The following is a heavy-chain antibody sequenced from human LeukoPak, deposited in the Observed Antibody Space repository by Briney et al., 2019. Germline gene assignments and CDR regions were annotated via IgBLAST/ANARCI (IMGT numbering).Heavy chain of an antibody. CDR2: IYYSGST. Sequence: SETLSLTCTVSGGSISSYYWSWIRQPPGKGLEWIGYIYYSGSTNYNPSLKSRVTISVDTSKNQFSLKLSSVTAADTAVYYCARGRRSCSSTSCYTGRWFDPWGQGTLVTVSS. CDR1: GGSISSYY. J-gene: IGHJ5*02. V-gene: IGHV4-59*12. D-gene: IGHD2-2*02. CDR3: ARGRRSCSSTSCYTGRWFDP.